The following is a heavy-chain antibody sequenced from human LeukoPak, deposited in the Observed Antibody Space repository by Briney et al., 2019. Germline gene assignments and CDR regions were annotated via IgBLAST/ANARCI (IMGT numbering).Heavy chain of an antibody. V-gene: IGHV1-18*01. CDR3: ARVYSTNYYGSGDRPFLFDY. J-gene: IGHJ4*02. CDR2: ISTYYGNT. D-gene: IGHD3-10*01. Sequence: PSVKVSCKASGYTFTSHGFSWVRQAPGQGLEWMGWISTYYGNTNYAQKLQDRVTMTTDTSTSTAYMELTSLRSDDTAVYYCARVYSTNYYGSGDRPFLFDYWGQGTVVTVSS. CDR1: GYTFTSHG.